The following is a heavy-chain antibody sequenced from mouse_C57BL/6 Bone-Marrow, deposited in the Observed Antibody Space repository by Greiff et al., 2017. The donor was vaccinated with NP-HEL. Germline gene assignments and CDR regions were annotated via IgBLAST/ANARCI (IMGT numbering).Heavy chain of an antibody. D-gene: IGHD4-1*01. V-gene: IGHV1-55*01. Sequence: QVHVKQPGAELVKPGASVKMSCKASGYTFTSYWITWVKQRPGQGLEWIGDIYPGSGSTNYNEKFKSKATLTVDTSSSTAYMQLSSLTSEDSAVYYCARRKLGRAMDYWGQGTSVTVSS. CDR2: IYPGSGST. J-gene: IGHJ4*01. CDR3: ARRKLGRAMDY. CDR1: GYTFTSYW.